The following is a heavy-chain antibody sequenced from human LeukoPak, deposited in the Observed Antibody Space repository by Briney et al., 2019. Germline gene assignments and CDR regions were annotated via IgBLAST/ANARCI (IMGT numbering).Heavy chain of an antibody. J-gene: IGHJ4*02. V-gene: IGHV3-30*18. CDR2: ISYDGSNK. CDR1: GFAFGSYG. D-gene: IGHD6-19*01. CDR3: AKEGEAVAGFVFDY. Sequence: GGSLRLSCAASGFAFGSYGMHWVRQAPGKGLEWVAVISYDGSNKYYADSVKGRFTISRDNSKNTLYLQMNSLRAEDTAVYYCAKEGEAVAGFVFDYWGQGTLVTVSS.